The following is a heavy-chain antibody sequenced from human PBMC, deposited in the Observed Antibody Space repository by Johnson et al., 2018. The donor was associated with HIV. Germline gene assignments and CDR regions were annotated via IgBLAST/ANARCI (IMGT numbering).Heavy chain of an antibody. V-gene: IGHV3-53*01. D-gene: IGHD3-16*01. CDR2: LYSDGRP. Sequence: VQLVESGGGVVQPGRSLRLSCAASGFTVSSTYMSWVRQAPGKGLEWLSVLYSDGRPYYADSVKGRFTISRDNSKNMLYLQMTSLRGEDTAVYCCAKERLALLSNVWGSVDAFDIWGQGTMVTVSS. J-gene: IGHJ3*02. CDR1: GFTVSSTY. CDR3: AKERLALLSNVWGSVDAFDI.